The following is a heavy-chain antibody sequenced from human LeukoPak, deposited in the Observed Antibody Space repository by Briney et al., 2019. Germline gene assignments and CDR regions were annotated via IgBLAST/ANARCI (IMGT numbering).Heavy chain of an antibody. CDR2: INPSGGST. Sequence: GASVKVSCKASGYTFTSYYMHWVRQAPGQGLEWMGIINPSGGSTSYAQKFQGRVTMTRDTSTSTVYMEPSSLRSEDTAVYYCARDLGGAAAGNSWGQGTLVTVSS. J-gene: IGHJ4*02. CDR3: ARDLGGAAAGNS. D-gene: IGHD6-13*01. V-gene: IGHV1-46*01. CDR1: GYTFTSYY.